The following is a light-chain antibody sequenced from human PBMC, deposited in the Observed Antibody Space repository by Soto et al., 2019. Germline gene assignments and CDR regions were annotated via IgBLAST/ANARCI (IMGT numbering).Light chain of an antibody. CDR2: GAS. CDR1: QSIGSGY. Sequence: EIVFTQSPGTLSLSPGERATLSCRASQSIGSGYLAWYQHKPGQAPRLLISGASSRATGIPDRFSGSGSGTDFTLTISRLEPEDFAVYYCQHYGSTPPGTFGQGTKVE. V-gene: IGKV3-20*01. CDR3: QHYGSTPPGT. J-gene: IGKJ1*01.